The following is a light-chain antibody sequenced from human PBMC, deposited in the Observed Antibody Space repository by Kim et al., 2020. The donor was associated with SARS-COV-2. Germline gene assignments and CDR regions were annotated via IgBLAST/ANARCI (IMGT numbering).Light chain of an antibody. J-gene: IGKJ2*01. Sequence: DIQLTQSPSFLSASVGDRVTITCRASQAIDNYFAWYQQKRGKAPNLFIYAASTLQSGVPSRFSGSGSGTEFTLTISSLQPEDFATYYCQQLKNYPHTCGHGTKLEI. CDR3: QQLKNYPHT. CDR2: AAS. V-gene: IGKV1-9*01. CDR1: QAIDNY.